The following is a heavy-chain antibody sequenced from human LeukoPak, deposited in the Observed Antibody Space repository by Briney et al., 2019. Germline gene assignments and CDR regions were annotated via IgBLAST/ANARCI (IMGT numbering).Heavy chain of an antibody. CDR2: ISSDGSNK. CDR3: AKDGGKYYFDY. J-gene: IGHJ4*02. CDR1: GFTFSIYA. Sequence: PGGSLRLSCAASGFTFSIYAMHWVRQAPGKGLEWVAVISSDGSNKYYADSVKGRFTISRDNSKSTLYLQMNSLRAEDTAVYYCAKDGGKYYFDYWGQGTLVTVSS. D-gene: IGHD2-15*01. V-gene: IGHV3-30-3*01.